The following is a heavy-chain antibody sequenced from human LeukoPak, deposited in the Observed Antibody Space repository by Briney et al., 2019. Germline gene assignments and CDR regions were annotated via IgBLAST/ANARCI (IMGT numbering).Heavy chain of an antibody. CDR2: ISSSSSYI. CDR3: ARDAPDYDILTGYYIPPIDY. Sequence: GGSLRLSCAASGFTFSTYSMSWVRQAPGKGLEWVSSISSSSSYIYYADSVKGRFTISRDNAKNSLFLQMNSLRAEDTAVYYCARDAPDYDILTGYYIPPIDYWGQGTLVTASS. CDR1: GFTFSTYS. D-gene: IGHD3-9*01. J-gene: IGHJ4*02. V-gene: IGHV3-21*01.